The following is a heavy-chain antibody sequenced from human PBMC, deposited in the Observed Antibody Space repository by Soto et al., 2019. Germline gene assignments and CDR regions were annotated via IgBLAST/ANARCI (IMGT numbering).Heavy chain of an antibody. D-gene: IGHD4-17*01. V-gene: IGHV5-51*01. CDR1: VYIFTLHW. CDR2: IYPGDSDT. J-gene: IGHJ6*02. Sequence: GESLKISCKASVYIFTLHWIGWVRQMPGKGLEWMGIIYPGDSDTRYSPSSQGQVTISADKSISTASLQWSSLKASDTAVYYCARQSPTPGYYYFSYGMDVWGQGTTVTVSS. CDR3: ARQSPTPGYYYFSYGMDV.